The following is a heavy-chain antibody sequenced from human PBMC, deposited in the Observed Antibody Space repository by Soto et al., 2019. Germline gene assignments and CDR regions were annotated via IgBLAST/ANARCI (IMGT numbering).Heavy chain of an antibody. D-gene: IGHD3-22*01. CDR2: LSWNSGFS. CDR3: AKGRGTIVVTDAYDI. V-gene: IGHV3-9*01. Sequence: GGSLRLSCGGSGFSFDDYTMHWVRQAPGKGPEWVASLSWNSGFSGYADSVKGRFTISRDNAQSSVHLQMNNLRTEDTALYYCAKGRGTIVVTDAYDIWGQGTMVTVS. J-gene: IGHJ3*02. CDR1: GFSFDDYT.